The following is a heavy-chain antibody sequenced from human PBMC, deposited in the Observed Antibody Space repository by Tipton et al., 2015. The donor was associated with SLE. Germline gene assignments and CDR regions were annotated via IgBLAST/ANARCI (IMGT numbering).Heavy chain of an antibody. J-gene: IGHJ3*02. Sequence: TLSLTCTVSGGSISSHYWSWIRQPPGKGLEWIGYIHYSGSTNYNPSLKSRVTISVDTSKNQFSLKLSSVTAADTAVYYCARDYYMRAFDIWGQGTMVTVSS. D-gene: IGHD1-26*01. CDR3: ARDYYMRAFDI. CDR1: GGSISSHY. CDR2: IHYSGST. V-gene: IGHV4-59*11.